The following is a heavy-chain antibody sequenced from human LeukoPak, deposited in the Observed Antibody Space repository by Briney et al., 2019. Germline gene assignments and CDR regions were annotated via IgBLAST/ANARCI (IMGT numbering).Heavy chain of an antibody. Sequence: GGSLRLSCAASGFTFSSYSMNWVRQAPGKGLEWVSSISSSSSYIYYADLVKGRFTISRDNAKNSLYLQMNSLRAEDTAVYYCAREIAVAGGSWGQGTLVTVSS. D-gene: IGHD6-19*01. V-gene: IGHV3-21*01. CDR2: ISSSSSYI. J-gene: IGHJ4*02. CDR3: AREIAVAGGS. CDR1: GFTFSSYS.